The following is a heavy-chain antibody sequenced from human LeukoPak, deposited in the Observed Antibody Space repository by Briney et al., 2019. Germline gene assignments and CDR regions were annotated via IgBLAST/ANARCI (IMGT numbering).Heavy chain of an antibody. V-gene: IGHV3-21*01. J-gene: IGHJ6*03. Sequence: SGGSLRLSCAASGFPFSSYSMNWVRQAPGKGLEWVSSISSSSSYIYYADSVKGRFTISRENAKNSLYLQMNSLRAGDTAVYYCARDRGRYYMDVWGKGTTVTISS. CDR3: ARDRGRYYMDV. CDR1: GFPFSSYS. CDR2: ISSSSSYI. D-gene: IGHD6-25*01.